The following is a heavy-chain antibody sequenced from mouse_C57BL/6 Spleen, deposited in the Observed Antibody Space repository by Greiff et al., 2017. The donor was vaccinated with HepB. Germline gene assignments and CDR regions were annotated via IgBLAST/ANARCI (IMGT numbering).Heavy chain of an antibody. CDR2: IDPSDSET. CDR3: ARREGRSNDAMDY. D-gene: IGHD1-1*01. V-gene: IGHV1-52*01. Sequence: QVQLQQSGAELVRPGSSVKLSCKASGYTFTSYWMHWVKQRPIQGLEWIGNIDPSDSETHYNQKFKDKATLTVAKSSSTAYMQLSSLTSEDSAVYYCARREGRSNDAMDYWGQGTSVTVSS. J-gene: IGHJ4*01. CDR1: GYTFTSYW.